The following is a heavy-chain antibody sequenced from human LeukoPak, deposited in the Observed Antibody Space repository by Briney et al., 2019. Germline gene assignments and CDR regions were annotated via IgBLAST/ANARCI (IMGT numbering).Heavy chain of an antibody. CDR1: GFTFSAFN. D-gene: IGHD1-26*01. CDR2: ISHHGDTA. CDR3: ARGGSYVHY. Sequence: GGSLRLSCAASGFTFSAFNMHWVRQAPGKGLEWVAIISHHGDTAHYADSLKGRFTISRDNSKNTVDLQMNSLRVEDTAIYYCARGGSYVHYWGQGTLVTVSS. V-gene: IGHV3-30-3*01. J-gene: IGHJ4*02.